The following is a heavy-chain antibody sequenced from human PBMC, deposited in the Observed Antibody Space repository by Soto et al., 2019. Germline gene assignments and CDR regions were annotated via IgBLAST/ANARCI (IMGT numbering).Heavy chain of an antibody. V-gene: IGHV3-15*01. J-gene: IGHJ4*02. CDR2: IKSKTDGGTT. D-gene: IGHD3-22*01. CDR3: TTDHPHATLDKGITMIVVDLDY. Sequence: EVQLVESGGGLVKPGGSLRLSCAASGFTFSNAWMSWVRQAPGKGLEWVGRIKSKTDGGTTDYAAPVKGRFTISRDDSKNTLYLQMNSLKTEDTAVYYCTTDHPHATLDKGITMIVVDLDYWGQGTLVTVSS. CDR1: GFTFSNAW.